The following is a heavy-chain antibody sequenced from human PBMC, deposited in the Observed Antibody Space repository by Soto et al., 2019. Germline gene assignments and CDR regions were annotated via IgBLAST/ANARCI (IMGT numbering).Heavy chain of an antibody. CDR1: GFIFSSYL. Sequence: GGSLRLSCAASGFIFSSYLMHWVRQAPGKGLVWVSLISSDGSNTNYADSVKGRFTISRDNAKNTLYLQMNSLRVEDTAVYYCARDYAGLSWGQGTLVTVSS. D-gene: IGHD2-2*01. CDR3: ARDYAGLS. J-gene: IGHJ5*02. CDR2: ISSDGSNT. V-gene: IGHV3-74*01.